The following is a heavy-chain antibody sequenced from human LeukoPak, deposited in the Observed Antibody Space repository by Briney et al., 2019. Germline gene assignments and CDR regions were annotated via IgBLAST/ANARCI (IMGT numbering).Heavy chain of an antibody. J-gene: IGHJ3*02. D-gene: IGHD5-12*01. Sequence: PGGSLRLSCAASGFTFSSYEMNWVRQAPGKGLEWVSYISSSGSTIYYADSVKGRFTISRDNAKNSLYLQMNSLRAEDTAVYYCARARLFGSGYDIGVGAFDIWRQGTMVTVSP. CDR1: GFTFSSYE. CDR2: ISSSGSTI. V-gene: IGHV3-48*03. CDR3: ARARLFGSGYDIGVGAFDI.